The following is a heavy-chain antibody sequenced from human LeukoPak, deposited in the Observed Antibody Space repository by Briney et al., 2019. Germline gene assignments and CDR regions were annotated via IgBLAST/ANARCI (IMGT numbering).Heavy chain of an antibody. Sequence: GGSLRLSCAASGFSFTDTWMNWVRQAPGKGLEWVGRIKRKSGGGTADYAAPVKGRFTISRDDSKNMLYLQMNSLKTEDTAVYYCTTDWKHCDGDRYAPFDYWGQGTLVTVSS. D-gene: IGHD2-21*02. CDR1: GFSFTDTW. V-gene: IGHV3-15*07. J-gene: IGHJ4*02. CDR3: TTDWKHCDGDRYAPFDY. CDR2: IKRKSGGGTA.